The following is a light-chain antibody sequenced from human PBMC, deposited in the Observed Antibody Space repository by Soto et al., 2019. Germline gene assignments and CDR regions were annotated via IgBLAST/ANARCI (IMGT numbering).Light chain of an antibody. CDR2: GVT. J-gene: IGLJ1*01. V-gene: IGLV2-11*01. Sequence: QSVLTQPRSVSGSPGQSVTISCTGTNSDVGGFSYVSWYQQLPGKAPKLIIYGVTKRPSGVPDRFSGSKSDNTASLTISGLQAEDAADYYCCSYAGSSQVFGTGTKVTVL. CDR1: NSDVGGFSY. CDR3: CSYAGSSQV.